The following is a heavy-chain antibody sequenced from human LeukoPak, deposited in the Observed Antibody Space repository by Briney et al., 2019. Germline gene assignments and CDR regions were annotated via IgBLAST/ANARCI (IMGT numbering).Heavy chain of an antibody. D-gene: IGHD3-10*01. V-gene: IGHV3-23*01. CDR1: GFTFSSYA. J-gene: IGHJ4*02. Sequence: GGSLRLSCAASGFTFSSYAMSWIRQAPGKGLEWVSSISGSGITTYYADSVKGRFTISRDNSKNTLYLQMNSLSAEDTAVYYCAKERNYYGSGSSTDFDFWGQGTLVTVSS. CDR2: ISGSGITT. CDR3: AKERNYYGSGSSTDFDF.